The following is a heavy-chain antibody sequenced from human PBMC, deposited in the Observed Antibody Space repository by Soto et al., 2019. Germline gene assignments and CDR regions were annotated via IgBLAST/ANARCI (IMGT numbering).Heavy chain of an antibody. D-gene: IGHD1-26*01. CDR3: AKDQSGRLATSRGLPDY. J-gene: IGHJ4*02. CDR2: ISGSGGST. CDR1: GFTFSSYA. V-gene: IGHV3-23*01. Sequence: HPGGSLRLSCAASGFTFSSYAMSWVRQAPGKGLEWVSAISGSGGSTYYADSVKGRFTISRDNTKNTLYLQMNSLRAEDTAVYYCAKDQSGRLATSRGLPDYWGQGTLVTVSS.